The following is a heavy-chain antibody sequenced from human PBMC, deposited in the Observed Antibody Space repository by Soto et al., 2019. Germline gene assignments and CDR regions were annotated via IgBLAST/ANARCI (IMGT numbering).Heavy chain of an antibody. V-gene: IGHV3-11*05. D-gene: IGHD6-19*01. CDR2: ISSSSSYT. Sequence: QVQLVESGGGLVKPGGSLRLSCAASGFTFSDYYMSWIRQAPGKGLEWVSYISSSSSYTNYADSVKGRFTISRDNAKNSLYLQMNSLRAEDTAVYYCARTARYSSGWYNWGQGTLVTVSS. CDR3: ARTARYSSGWYN. J-gene: IGHJ4*02. CDR1: GFTFSDYY.